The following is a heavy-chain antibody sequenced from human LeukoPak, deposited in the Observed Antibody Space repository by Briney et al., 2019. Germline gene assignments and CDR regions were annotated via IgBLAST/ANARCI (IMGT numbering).Heavy chain of an antibody. Sequence: ASVKVSCKASGYTFTSYGISWVRQAPGQGLEWMGWINPNSGGTNYAQKFQGRVTMTRDTSISTAYMELSRLRSDDTAVYYCARASALPMYYYDSSGYPGDYWGQGTLVTVSS. CDR1: GYTFTSYG. CDR2: INPNSGGT. D-gene: IGHD3-22*01. V-gene: IGHV1-2*02. CDR3: ARASALPMYYYDSSGYPGDY. J-gene: IGHJ4*02.